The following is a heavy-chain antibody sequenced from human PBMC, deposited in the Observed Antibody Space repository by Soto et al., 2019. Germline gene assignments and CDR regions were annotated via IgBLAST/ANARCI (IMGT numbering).Heavy chain of an antibody. CDR1: GGTFSSYA. Sequence: SVKVSCKASGGTFSSYAISWVRQAPGQGLEWMGGIIPIFGTANYAQKFQGRVTITADESTSTAYMELSSLRSEDTAVYYCARDRPPTNYYDSSGYYYSPAHWFDPWGQGTLVTVS. CDR3: ARDRPPTNYYDSSGYYYSPAHWFDP. CDR2: IIPIFGTA. J-gene: IGHJ5*02. D-gene: IGHD3-22*01. V-gene: IGHV1-69*13.